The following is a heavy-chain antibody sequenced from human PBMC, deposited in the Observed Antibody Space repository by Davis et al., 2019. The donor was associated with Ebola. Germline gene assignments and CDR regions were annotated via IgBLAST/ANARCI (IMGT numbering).Heavy chain of an antibody. V-gene: IGHV4-39*07. CDR2: IYYSGST. Sequence: MPSETLSLTCTVSGGSISSSSYYWGWIRQPPGKGLEWIGSIYYSGSTNYNPSLKSRVTISVDTSKNQFSLKLSSVTAADTAVYYCARAPAPAGPFDPWGQGTLVTVSS. CDR1: GGSISSSSYY. J-gene: IGHJ5*02. CDR3: ARAPAPAGPFDP. D-gene: IGHD2-2*01.